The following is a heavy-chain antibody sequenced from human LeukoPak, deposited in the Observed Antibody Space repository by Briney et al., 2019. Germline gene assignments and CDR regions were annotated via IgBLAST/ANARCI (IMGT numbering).Heavy chain of an antibody. Sequence: GGSLRLSCAASGFTFSSYGMHWVRQAPGKGLEWVAFIRYDGSNKYYADSVKGRFTISRDNSKNTLYLQMNSLRAEDTAVYYCAKDVGGRGRRRHFDPWGQGTLVTVSS. V-gene: IGHV3-30*02. CDR2: IRYDGSNK. CDR1: GFTFSSYG. J-gene: IGHJ5*02. D-gene: IGHD3-10*01. CDR3: AKDVGGRGRRRHFDP.